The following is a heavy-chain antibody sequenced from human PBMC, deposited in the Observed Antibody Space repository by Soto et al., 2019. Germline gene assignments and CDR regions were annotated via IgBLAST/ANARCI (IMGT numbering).Heavy chain of an antibody. CDR2: IKSKSDGGTR. Sequence: EVQVVESGGDLVKPGGSLRLSCATSGFIFSSAWMSWVRQAPGKGLEWVGRIKSKSDGGTRDYAAPVNGRFNISRDDSKNMVYLQMNSLTAEDTAVYYCVEGWNDFWGQGTLVTVS. V-gene: IGHV3-15*01. D-gene: IGHD1-1*01. J-gene: IGHJ4*02. CDR3: VEGWNDF. CDR1: GFIFSSAW.